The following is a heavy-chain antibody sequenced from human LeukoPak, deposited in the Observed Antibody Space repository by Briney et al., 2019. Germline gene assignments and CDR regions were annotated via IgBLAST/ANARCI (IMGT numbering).Heavy chain of an antibody. Sequence: GGSLRLSCAASGFTFSSCSMNWVRQAPGKGLEWVSYISSSSSSIYYADSVKGRFTISRDNAKNSLFLQMNSLRAEDTAVYYYAREGGSYSFDYWGQGTLVTVSS. V-gene: IGHV3-48*01. CDR1: GFTFSSCS. J-gene: IGHJ4*02. CDR2: ISSSSSSI. D-gene: IGHD1-26*01. CDR3: AREGGSYSFDY.